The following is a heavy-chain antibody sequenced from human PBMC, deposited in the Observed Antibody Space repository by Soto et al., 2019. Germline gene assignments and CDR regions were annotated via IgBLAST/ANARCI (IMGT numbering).Heavy chain of an antibody. D-gene: IGHD3-9*01. V-gene: IGHV1-18*01. Sequence: QVQLVQSGAEVKKPGASVKVSCKASGYTFTSYGISWVRQAPGQGLEWMGWISAYNGNTNYAQKLQGRVTMTTDKSTSTAHMERRSLRSADTAVYYCARDYDILTGYRHTYYYYGMDVWGQGTTVTVSS. J-gene: IGHJ6*02. CDR3: ARDYDILTGYRHTYYYYGMDV. CDR2: ISAYNGNT. CDR1: GYTFTSYG.